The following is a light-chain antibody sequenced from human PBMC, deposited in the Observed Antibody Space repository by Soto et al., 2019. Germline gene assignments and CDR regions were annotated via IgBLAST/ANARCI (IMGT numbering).Light chain of an antibody. J-gene: IGKJ4*01. CDR3: QQSYTLSPLT. CDR2: AAS. V-gene: IGKV1-39*01. Sequence: DIQLTQSPSSLSASVGDRVIITCRTCQSISNYLNGYQHKPGKAPKVLISAASNLQSGVPSRFSGSGSGTVFTLTISSLQPEDFATYFCQQSYTLSPLTFGGGTKVDIK. CDR1: QSISNY.